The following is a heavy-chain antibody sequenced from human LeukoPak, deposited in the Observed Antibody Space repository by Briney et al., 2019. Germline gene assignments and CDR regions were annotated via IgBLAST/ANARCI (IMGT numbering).Heavy chain of an antibody. J-gene: IGHJ4*02. V-gene: IGHV1-8*01. D-gene: IGHD1-26*01. Sequence: ASVKVSCKASGYTFTSYDINWVRQATGQGLEWMGWMNPNSGNTGYVQEFQGRVTMTRNTSISTAYMELSSLRSEDTAVYYCARVVSSGSYYGYWGQGTLVTVSS. CDR1: GYTFTSYD. CDR2: MNPNSGNT. CDR3: ARVVSSGSYYGY.